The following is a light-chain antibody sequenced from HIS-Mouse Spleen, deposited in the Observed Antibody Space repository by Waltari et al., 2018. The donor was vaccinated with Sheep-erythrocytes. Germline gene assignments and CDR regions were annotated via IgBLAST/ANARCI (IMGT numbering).Light chain of an antibody. CDR1: QDISNY. Sequence: DIQMTQSPSSLSASVGDRVTITCQASQDISNYLNWYQQKPGKAPKLLIYDASNLETGVPSRVSGSGSETDFTFTISRLQPEDIATYYCQQYDNLLTFGGGTKVEIK. CDR3: QQYDNLLT. CDR2: DAS. V-gene: IGKV1-33*01. J-gene: IGKJ4*01.